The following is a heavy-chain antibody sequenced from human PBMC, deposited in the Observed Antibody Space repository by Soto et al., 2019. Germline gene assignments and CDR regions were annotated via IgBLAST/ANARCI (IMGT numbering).Heavy chain of an antibody. CDR2: IFSSGNT. CDR3: ARGVGTTSGGGFLDY. Sequence: PSETLSLTCTVSGGSVSSGSYYWSWLRQPPGKGLEWIGYIFSSGNTKYNPSLRSRVTMSADTSKNQFSLNLSSVTAADTAVYYCARGVGTTSGGGFLDYWGQGTLVTVSS. V-gene: IGHV4-61*01. D-gene: IGHD1-26*01. J-gene: IGHJ4*02. CDR1: GGSVSSGSYY.